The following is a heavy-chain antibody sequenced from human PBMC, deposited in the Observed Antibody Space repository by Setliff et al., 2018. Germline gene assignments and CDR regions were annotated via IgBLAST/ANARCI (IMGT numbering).Heavy chain of an antibody. CDR3: AKDYQSAYFDY. V-gene: IGHV3-33*06. Sequence: GGSLRLSCAASGFTFSSYGMHWVRQAPGKGLEWVAVIWYDGSNKYYADSVKGRFTISRDNSKNTLYLQMNSLRAEDTAVYYCAKDYQSAYFDYWGQGTLVTVSS. CDR2: IWYDGSNK. D-gene: IGHD3-16*02. CDR1: GFTFSSYG. J-gene: IGHJ4*02.